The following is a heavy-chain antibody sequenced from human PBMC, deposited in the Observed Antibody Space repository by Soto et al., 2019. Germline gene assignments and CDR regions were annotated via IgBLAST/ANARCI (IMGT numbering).Heavy chain of an antibody. CDR3: AKYGEVAARPTYYYGMDV. V-gene: IGHV3-23*01. J-gene: IGHJ6*02. D-gene: IGHD6-6*01. Sequence: HPGGSLRLSCAASELAFSNYVMTWVRRVPGKGLEWVSSISGSGGRTFYVDSVKGRFTISRDNSKNTLYLQMNSLKDDDTAVYYCAKYGEVAARPTYYYGMDVWGQGTTVTVSS. CDR2: ISGSGGRT. CDR1: ELAFSNYV.